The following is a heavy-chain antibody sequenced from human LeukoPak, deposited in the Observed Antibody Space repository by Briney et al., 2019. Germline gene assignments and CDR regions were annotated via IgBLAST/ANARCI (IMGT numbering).Heavy chain of an antibody. CDR1: GGSISSNSYY. CDR3: ARHVGSGSYWFDY. Sequence: SETLSLTCTVSGGSISSNSYYWGWIRQPPGKGLEWIGSIYYSGSTYYNPSLKSRVTISVDTSKNQFSLKLSSVTAADTAVYYCARHVGSGSYWFDYWGQGTLVTVSS. J-gene: IGHJ4*02. CDR2: IYYSGST. V-gene: IGHV4-39*01. D-gene: IGHD3-10*01.